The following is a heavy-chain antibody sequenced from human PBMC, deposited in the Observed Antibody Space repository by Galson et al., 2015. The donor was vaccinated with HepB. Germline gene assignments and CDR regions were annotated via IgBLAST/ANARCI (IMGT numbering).Heavy chain of an antibody. J-gene: IGHJ1*01. CDR2: IYYSGST. V-gene: IGHV4-59*01. D-gene: IGHD3-10*01. CDR3: AGIVRGRYFQH. Sequence: TLSLTCTVSGGSISSYYWSWIRQPPGKGLEWIGYIYYSGSTNYNPSLKSRVTISVDTSKNQFSLKLSSVTAADTAVYYYAGIVRGRYFQHWGQGTLVTVSS. CDR1: GGSISSYY.